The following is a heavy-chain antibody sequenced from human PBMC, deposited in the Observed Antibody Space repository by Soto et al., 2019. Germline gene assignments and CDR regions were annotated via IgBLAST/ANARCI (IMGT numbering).Heavy chain of an antibody. CDR2: ISYDGTKK. CDR3: AKDLGAGYSYLEY. D-gene: IGHD5-18*01. Sequence: PGGSLRLSCAASGFTFSGYGMHWVRQAPGKGLEWVAVISYDGTKKYYADSMKGRFTISRDDSKNTLYLQMNSLRAEDTAVYYCAKDLGAGYSYLEYWGQGTLVTVSS. CDR1: GFTFSGYG. J-gene: IGHJ4*02. V-gene: IGHV3-30*18.